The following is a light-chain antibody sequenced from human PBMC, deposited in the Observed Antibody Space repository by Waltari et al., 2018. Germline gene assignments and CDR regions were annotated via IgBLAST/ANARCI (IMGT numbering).Light chain of an antibody. V-gene: IGKV1-5*03. J-gene: IGKJ1*01. CDR3: QQYDNYWT. CDR1: QSITNW. CDR2: KAS. Sequence: GGDRVTITCRASQSITNWLAWYQQKPGKAPKLLIYKASNLESGVPSRFSGSGSGTEFTLTISSLQPDDFATYYCQQYDNYWTFGQGTKVEIK.